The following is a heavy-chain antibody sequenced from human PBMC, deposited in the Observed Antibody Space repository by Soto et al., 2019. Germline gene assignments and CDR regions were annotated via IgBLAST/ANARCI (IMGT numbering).Heavy chain of an antibody. CDR1: GGSISSSSYY. CDR2: IYYSGST. D-gene: IGHD6-13*01. V-gene: IGHV4-39*01. Sequence: QLQLQESGPGLVKPSETLSLTCTVSGGSISSSSYYWGWIRQPPGKGLEWIGSIYYSGSTYYNPSLKSRVTISVDTSKNQFSLKLSSVTAADTAVYYCARMAAAGTGWFDPWGQGTLVTVSS. CDR3: ARMAAAGTGWFDP. J-gene: IGHJ5*02.